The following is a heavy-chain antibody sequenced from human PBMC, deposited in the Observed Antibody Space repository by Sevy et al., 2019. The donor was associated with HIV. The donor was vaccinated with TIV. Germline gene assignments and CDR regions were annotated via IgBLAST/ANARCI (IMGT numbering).Heavy chain of an antibody. D-gene: IGHD2-21*02. V-gene: IGHV3-23*01. J-gene: IGHJ5*02. CDR3: AKGDCGGDCLDR. Sequence: GGSLRLSCAASGFTFTNYVMNWVRQAPGKGLEWVSAISGNGISTHYIDSLKGRFTISRDNSKNTLYLQMNSLRAEDTALYYCAKGDCGGDCLDRWGQGTLVTVSS. CDR1: GFTFTNYV. CDR2: ISGNGIST.